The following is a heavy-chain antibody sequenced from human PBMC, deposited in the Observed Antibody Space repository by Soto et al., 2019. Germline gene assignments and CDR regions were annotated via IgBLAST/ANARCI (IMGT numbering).Heavy chain of an antibody. CDR2: INPNSGGT. CDR1: GYTFTGYY. CDR3: AKDDYSRSLYGVIRYRYGMDV. J-gene: IGHJ6*02. V-gene: IGHV1-2*04. Sequence: ASVKVSCKASGYTFTGYYMHWVRQAPGQGLEWMGWINPNSGGTNYAQKFQGWVTMTRDTSISTAYMELSRLRSDDTAVYYCAKDDYSRSLYGVIRYRYGMDVWGQGTTVTVSS. D-gene: IGHD6-13*01.